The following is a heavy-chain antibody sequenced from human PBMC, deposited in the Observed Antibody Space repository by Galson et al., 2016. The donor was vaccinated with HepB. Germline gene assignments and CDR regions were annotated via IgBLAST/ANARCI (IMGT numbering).Heavy chain of an antibody. CDR2: INYSGNT. V-gene: IGHV4-39*01. Sequence: SETLSLTCAVSGGSISISSNYWGCIRQPPGKGLEWIGSINYSGNTYYNPSLKSRVTMSIDTSKNQFSLRLSSVTAADTAVYYCARVAWYQYGSGSYDYWGQGTLVSVSS. D-gene: IGHD3-10*01. J-gene: IGHJ4*02. CDR1: GGSISISSNY. CDR3: ARVAWYQYGSGSYDY.